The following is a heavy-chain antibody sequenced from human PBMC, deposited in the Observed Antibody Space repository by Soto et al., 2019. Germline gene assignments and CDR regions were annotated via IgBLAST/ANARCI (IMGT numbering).Heavy chain of an antibody. V-gene: IGHV3-23*01. CDR1: GFTFSKFV. Sequence: EVQLLESGGDLVQPGGSLRLSCAASGFTFSKFVMRWVRQTPGKGLEWVSTITETGGDTYYTDSVKGRFTISRDNSMNTLYLQMTSLRAEDTALYYCTKASPDRHHMDVWGQGTTVTVFS. J-gene: IGHJ6*02. CDR2: ITETGGDT. CDR3: TKASPDRHHMDV.